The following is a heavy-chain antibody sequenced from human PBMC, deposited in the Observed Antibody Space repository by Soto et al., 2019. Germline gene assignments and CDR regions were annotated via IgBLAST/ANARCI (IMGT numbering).Heavy chain of an antibody. CDR3: ARVGPQLVHDYYYGMDV. CDR2: IGTAGDT. Sequence: PGGFLRLSCAASGFTFSSYDMHWVRQATGKGLEWVSAIGTAGDTYYPGSVKGRFTISRENAKNSLYLQMNSLRAEDTAVYYCARVGPQLVHDYYYGMDVWGQGTTVTVSS. D-gene: IGHD6-13*01. CDR1: GFTFSSYD. J-gene: IGHJ6*02. V-gene: IGHV3-13*01.